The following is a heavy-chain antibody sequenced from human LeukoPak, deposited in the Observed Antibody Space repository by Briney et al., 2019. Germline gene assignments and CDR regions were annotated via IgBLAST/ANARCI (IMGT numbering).Heavy chain of an antibody. Sequence: SETLSLTCTVSGGSISSYYWSWIRQPAGKGLEWNGRIYTSGSTNYNPSLKSRVTMSVDTSKNQFSLKLSSVTAADTAVYYCARDIAVAALDAFDLWGQGTMVTVSS. J-gene: IGHJ3*01. CDR3: ARDIAVAALDAFDL. D-gene: IGHD6-19*01. CDR2: IYTSGST. CDR1: GGSISSYY. V-gene: IGHV4-4*07.